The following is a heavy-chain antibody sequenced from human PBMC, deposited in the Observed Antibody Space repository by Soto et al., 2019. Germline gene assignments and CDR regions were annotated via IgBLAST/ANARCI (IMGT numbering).Heavy chain of an antibody. CDR2: TCYRSKWYN. V-gene: IGHV6-1*01. J-gene: IGHJ4*02. CDR3: ARDHHGSAAGNKPFDY. CDR1: GDSVSRNSAA. Sequence: SRTLSLTRAIPGDSVSRNSAAWSWIRQSTWRGSEWLRSTCYRSKWYNDYAVSVKSRITINPDTSKNQFSLQLNSVTTEDTAGYYCARDHHGSAAGNKPFDYWGQGTLVTVSS. D-gene: IGHD6-13*01.